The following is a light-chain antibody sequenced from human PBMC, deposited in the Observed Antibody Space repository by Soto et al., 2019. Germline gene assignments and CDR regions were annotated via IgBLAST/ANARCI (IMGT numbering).Light chain of an antibody. J-gene: IGLJ1*01. CDR2: EVS. V-gene: IGLV2-14*02. CDR1: SSDVGSYNL. Sequence: SVLTQPASVSGSPGQSITISCTGTSSDVGSYNLVSWYQQLPDKAPKLMIFEVSNRPSGVSNRFSGSKSGNTASLTISGLQTEDEADYYCTSYTSSFTHLFGTGTKVTVL. CDR3: TSYTSSFTHL.